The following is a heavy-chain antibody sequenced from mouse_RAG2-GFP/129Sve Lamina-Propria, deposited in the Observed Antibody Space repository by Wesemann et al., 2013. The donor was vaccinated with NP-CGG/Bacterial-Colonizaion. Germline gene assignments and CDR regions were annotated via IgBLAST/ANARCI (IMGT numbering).Heavy chain of an antibody. D-gene: IGHD4-1*01. J-gene: IGHJ4*01. CDR1: GYTFTSYD. CDR3: ARRRVTGTWAMDY. V-gene: IGHV1-85*01. Sequence: QVQLQQSGAELVRPGASVTLSCKASGYTFTSYDINWVKQRPGQGLEWIGWIYPRDGSTKYNEKFKGKATLTVDTSSSTAYMELSSLTSEDSAVYYCARRRVTGTWAMDYWGQGTSVTVSS. CDR2: IYPRDGST.